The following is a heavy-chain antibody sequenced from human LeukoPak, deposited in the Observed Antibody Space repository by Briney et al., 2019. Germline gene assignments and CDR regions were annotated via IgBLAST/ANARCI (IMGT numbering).Heavy chain of an antibody. J-gene: IGHJ4*02. Sequence: GSLRLSCAASGFTFSDYYMSWIRQAPGKGLEWIGSIYYSGSTYYNPSLKSRVTISVDTSKNQFSLKLSSVTAADTAVYYCARSDIMITFGGVFDYWGQGTLVTVSS. CDR2: IYYSGST. D-gene: IGHD3-16*01. CDR3: ARSDIMITFGGVFDY. V-gene: IGHV4-38-2*01. CDR1: GFTFSDYY.